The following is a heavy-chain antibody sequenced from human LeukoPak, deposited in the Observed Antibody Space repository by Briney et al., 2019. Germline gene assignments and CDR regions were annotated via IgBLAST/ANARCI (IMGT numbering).Heavy chain of an antibody. CDR3: ARQQLSQLYYFDN. CDR1: GGSISSYY. V-gene: IGHV4-59*01. Sequence: PSETLCLTCTVTGGSISSYYWSWIRQPPGKGLEWIGYIYYTGSTNYNPSLKSRVTISVDTSKNQFSLELSSVTAADTAVYYCARQQLSQLYYFDNWGQGTLVTVSS. CDR2: IYYTGST. J-gene: IGHJ4*02. D-gene: IGHD6-13*01.